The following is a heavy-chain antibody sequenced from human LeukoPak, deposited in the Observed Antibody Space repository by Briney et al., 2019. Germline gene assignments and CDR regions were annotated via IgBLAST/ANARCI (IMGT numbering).Heavy chain of an antibody. Sequence: SETLSLTCTVSGGSISSYYWSWIRQPPGKGLEWIGYIYYGGSTNYNPSLKSRVTISVDTSKNQFSLKLSSVTAADTAVYYCARERTFGDGFDYWGQGTLVTVSS. D-gene: IGHD3-3*01. CDR1: GGSISSYY. V-gene: IGHV4-59*01. CDR3: ARERTFGDGFDY. CDR2: IYYGGST. J-gene: IGHJ4*02.